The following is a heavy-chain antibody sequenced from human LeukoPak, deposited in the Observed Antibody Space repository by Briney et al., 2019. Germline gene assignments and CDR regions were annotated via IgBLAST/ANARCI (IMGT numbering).Heavy chain of an antibody. CDR1: GGSISSGGYY. V-gene: IGHV4-30-2*01. D-gene: IGHD2-15*01. Sequence: SQTLSLTCTVSGGSISSGGYYWSWIRQPPGKGLEWIGYIYHSGSTYYNPSLKSRVTISVDRSKNQFSLKLSSVTAADTAVYYCARGGGSLLRVLFDYWGQGTLVTVSS. CDR2: IYHSGST. J-gene: IGHJ4*02. CDR3: ARGGGSLLRVLFDY.